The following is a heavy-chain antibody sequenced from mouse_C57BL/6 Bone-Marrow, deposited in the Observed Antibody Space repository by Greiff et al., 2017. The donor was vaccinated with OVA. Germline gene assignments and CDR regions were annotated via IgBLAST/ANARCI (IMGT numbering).Heavy chain of an antibody. CDR2: IDPENGDT. V-gene: IGHV14-4*01. CDR1: GFNIKDDY. CDR3: TTDIYYDFFDY. D-gene: IGHD2-4*01. Sequence: VQLQQSGAELVRPGASVKLSCTASGFNIKDDYMHWVKQRPEQGLEWIGWIDPENGDTEYASKFQGKATITADTSSNTAYLQLSSLTSEDTAVYYCTTDIYYDFFDYWGQGTTLTVSS. J-gene: IGHJ2*01.